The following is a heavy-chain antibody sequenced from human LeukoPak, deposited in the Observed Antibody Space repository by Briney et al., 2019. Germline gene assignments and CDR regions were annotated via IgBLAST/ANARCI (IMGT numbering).Heavy chain of an antibody. CDR2: ISYDGSNK. J-gene: IGHJ4*02. D-gene: IGHD3-10*01. CDR1: GFTFSSYT. CDR3: AKDIGSYYDY. V-gene: IGHV3-30*04. Sequence: GGSLRLSCAASGFTFSSYTMHWVRQAPGKGLEWVAVISYDGSNKYYADSVKGRFTISRDNSKNTLYLQMNSLRAEDTAVYYCAKDIGSYYDYWGQGILVTVSS.